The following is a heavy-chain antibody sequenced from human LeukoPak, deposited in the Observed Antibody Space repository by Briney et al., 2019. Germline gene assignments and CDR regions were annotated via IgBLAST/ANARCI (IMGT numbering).Heavy chain of an antibody. CDR2: INHSGST. J-gene: IGHJ4*02. CDR3: ATLGEYYDSSGYYYN. V-gene: IGHV4-34*01. CDR1: GGSFSGYY. D-gene: IGHD3-22*01. Sequence: PSETLSLTCAVYGGSFSGYYWSWIRPPPGKGLEWIGEINHSGSTNYNPSLKSRVTISVDTSKNQFSLKLSSVTAADTAVYYCATLGEYYDSSGYYYNWGQGTLVTVSS.